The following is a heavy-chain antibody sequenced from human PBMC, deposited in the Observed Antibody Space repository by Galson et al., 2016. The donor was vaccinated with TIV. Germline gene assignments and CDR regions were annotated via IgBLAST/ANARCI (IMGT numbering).Heavy chain of an antibody. Sequence: SLRLSCAASGVSFSIHGMSWVRQAPGKGLQWVATISYTGTETYYPDSVKGRFTISRDTSKSTVYLQLNSLRGEDTAVYYCAKDWAETYDYHSDPFDMWGQGTKVTVSS. CDR2: ISYTGTET. D-gene: IGHD3-22*01. V-gene: IGHV3-23*01. J-gene: IGHJ3*02. CDR1: GVSFSIHG. CDR3: AKDWAETYDYHSDPFDM.